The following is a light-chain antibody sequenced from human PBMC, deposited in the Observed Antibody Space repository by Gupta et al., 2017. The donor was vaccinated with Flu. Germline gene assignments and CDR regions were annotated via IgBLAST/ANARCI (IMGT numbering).Light chain of an antibody. CDR3: QQESNLPWT. J-gene: IGKJ1*01. CDR2: GAS. CDR1: QSVSSSY. Sequence: EIVLTQSPGTLSLSPGARATLSCRASQSVSSSYVAWYQQKPGQAPRLLIYGASGRAAALPDRLSGSGSGGEFTLSISRREGEDFAVYQFQQESNLPWTFGQGTKVDIK. V-gene: IGKV3-20*01.